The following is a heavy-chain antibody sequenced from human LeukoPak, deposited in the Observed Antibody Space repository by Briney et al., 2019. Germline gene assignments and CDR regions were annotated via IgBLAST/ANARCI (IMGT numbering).Heavy chain of an antibody. D-gene: IGHD4-17*01. CDR1: GFTFSSYN. Sequence: GGSLRLSCAASGFTFSSYNMNWVRQAPGKGLEWVSSISGSSTYIYYADSVKGRFTIYRDKAKNSLYLQMNSLRDEDTALYYCAKDITGTKWGFDYWGQGTLVTVSS. V-gene: IGHV3-21*01. CDR3: AKDITGTKWGFDY. CDR2: ISGSSTYI. J-gene: IGHJ4*02.